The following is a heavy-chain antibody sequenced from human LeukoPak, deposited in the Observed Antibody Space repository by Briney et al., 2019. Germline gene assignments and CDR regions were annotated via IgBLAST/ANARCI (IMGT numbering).Heavy chain of an antibody. CDR1: GGSISSYY. CDR2: IYYSGST. V-gene: IGHV4-59*08. Sequence: SETLSLTCTVSGGSISSYYWSWIRQPPGKGLEWIGYIYYSGSTNYNPSLKSRVTISVDTSKNQFSLKLSSVTAADTAVYYCARRYSSSWYFDYWGQGTLVTVSS. CDR3: ARRYSSSWYFDY. D-gene: IGHD6-13*01. J-gene: IGHJ4*02.